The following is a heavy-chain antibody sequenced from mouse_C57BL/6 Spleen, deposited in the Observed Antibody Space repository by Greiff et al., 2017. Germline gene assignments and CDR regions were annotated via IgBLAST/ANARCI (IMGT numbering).Heavy chain of an antibody. J-gene: IGHJ3*01. CDR3: TTYYDYPWFAY. CDR1: GFNIKDDY. Sequence: VQLQQSGAELVRPGASVKLSCTASGFNIKDDYMHWVKQRPEQGLEWIGWIDPENGDTEYASKLQGKATITADTSSNTASLQLSSLTSEDTAVYYCTTYYDYPWFAYWGQGTLVTVSA. V-gene: IGHV14-4*01. CDR2: IDPENGDT. D-gene: IGHD2-4*01.